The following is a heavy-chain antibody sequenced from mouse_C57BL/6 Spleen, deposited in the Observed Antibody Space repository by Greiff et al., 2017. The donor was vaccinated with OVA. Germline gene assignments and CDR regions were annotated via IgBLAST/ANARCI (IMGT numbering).Heavy chain of an antibody. CDR3: ARKGGRGYLDY. CDR1: GFSLTSYG. Sequence: QVQLKESGPGLVQPSQSLSITCTVSGFSLTSYGVHWVRQSPGKGLEWLGVIWSGGSTDYNAAFISRLSISKDNSKSQVFYKMSSLQAGNAAIYWCARKGGRGYLDYWGQGTTLTVSS. CDR2: IWSGGST. J-gene: IGHJ2*01. V-gene: IGHV2-2*01.